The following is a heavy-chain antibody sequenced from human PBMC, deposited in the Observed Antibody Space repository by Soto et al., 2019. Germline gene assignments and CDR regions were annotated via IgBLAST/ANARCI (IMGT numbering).Heavy chain of an antibody. J-gene: IGHJ5*02. CDR1: GGSISSSSYY. V-gene: IGHV4-39*07. CDR3: ARGPNWFDP. Sequence: PSETLSLTCTVSGGSISSSSYYWGWIRQPPGKGLEWIGSIYYSGSTNYNPSLKSRVTISVDTSKNQFSLKLSSVTAADTAVYYCARGPNWFDPWGQGTLVTVSS. CDR2: IYYSGST.